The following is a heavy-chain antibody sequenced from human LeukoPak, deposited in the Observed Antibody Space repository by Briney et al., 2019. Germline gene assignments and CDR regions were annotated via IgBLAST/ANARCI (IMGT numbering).Heavy chain of an antibody. J-gene: IGHJ4*02. V-gene: IGHV2-70*11. CDR3: ARMPTYDSSGYPLDY. Sequence: SGPTLVKPTQTLTLTCTFSGFSLSTSGMCVSWIRQPPGKALEWLARIDWDDDKYYSTSLKTRLTISKDTSKNQVVLTMTNMDPVDTATYYCARMPTYDSSGYPLDYRGQGTLVTVSS. D-gene: IGHD3-22*01. CDR2: IDWDDDK. CDR1: GFSLSTSGMC.